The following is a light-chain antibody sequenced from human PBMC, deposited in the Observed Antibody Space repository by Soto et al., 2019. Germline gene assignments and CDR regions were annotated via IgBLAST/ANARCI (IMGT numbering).Light chain of an antibody. CDR1: QIIDMY. Sequence: DIQMTQSPSSLSASVGDRVTITCRASQIIDMYLNWYQQKPGKAPRVLISGASNLQSGVPSRFSGSGSGTDFTLTIRSLQPEDYATYYCQQSYRTPTFGQGTRLDI. J-gene: IGKJ5*01. CDR2: GAS. V-gene: IGKV1-39*01. CDR3: QQSYRTPT.